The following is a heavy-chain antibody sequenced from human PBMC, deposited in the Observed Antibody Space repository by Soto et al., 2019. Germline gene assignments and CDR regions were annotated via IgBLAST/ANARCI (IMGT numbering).Heavy chain of an antibody. Sequence: PSETLSLTCAVYGGSFSGYYWSWIRQPPGKGLEWIGEINHSGSTNYNPSLKSRVTISVDTSKNQFSLKLSSVTAADTAVHYCARGGVDTAMVSSAFDIWGQGTMVTVSS. J-gene: IGHJ3*02. CDR3: ARGGVDTAMVSSAFDI. V-gene: IGHV4-34*01. CDR2: INHSGST. CDR1: GGSFSGYY. D-gene: IGHD5-18*01.